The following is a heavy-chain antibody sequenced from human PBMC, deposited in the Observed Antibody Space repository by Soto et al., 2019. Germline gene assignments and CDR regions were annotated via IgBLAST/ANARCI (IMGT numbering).Heavy chain of an antibody. J-gene: IGHJ4*02. D-gene: IGHD2-21*01. CDR3: ARGYSAVGAY. Sequence: QVRLQQWGAGLLKPSETLSLTCAVFGGSFSGYYWSWIRQPPGKGLEWIGEINHSGSTNYNPSLKSRVTISVDTSKNQFSLKLSSVIAADTAVYYCARGYSAVGAYWSQGTLVTVSS. CDR1: GGSFSGYY. V-gene: IGHV4-34*01. CDR2: INHSGST.